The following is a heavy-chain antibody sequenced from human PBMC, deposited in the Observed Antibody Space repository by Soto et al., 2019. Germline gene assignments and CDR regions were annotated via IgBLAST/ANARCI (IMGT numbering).Heavy chain of an antibody. CDR2: ISAYNGNT. J-gene: IGHJ6*02. V-gene: IGHV1-18*01. CDR3: ARDYGPQNYYGLDV. Sequence: ASVKVSCKASCYTFTSDGISWVRQAPGQGLEWMGWISAYNGNTNYAQKLQGRVTMTTDTSTSTAYMELRSLRSDDTAVYYCARDYGPQNYYGLDVWGQGTTVTVS. CDR1: CYTFTSDG. D-gene: IGHD3-10*01.